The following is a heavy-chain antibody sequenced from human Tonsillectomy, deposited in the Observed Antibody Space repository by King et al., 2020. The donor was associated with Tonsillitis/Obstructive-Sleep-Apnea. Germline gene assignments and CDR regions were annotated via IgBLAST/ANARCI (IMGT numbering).Heavy chain of an antibody. CDR1: GFTFDDYT. CDR2: ISWDGGST. CDR3: AKARGRYSSYYMDV. V-gene: IGHV3-43*01. J-gene: IGHJ6*03. D-gene: IGHD6-13*01. Sequence: VQLVESGGVVVQPGGSLRLSCAASGFTFDDYTMHWVRQAPGKGLEWVSLISWDGGSTYYADSVKGRFTISRDNSKNSLYLQMSSLRTEDTALYYCAKARGRYSSYYMDVWGKGTTVTVSS.